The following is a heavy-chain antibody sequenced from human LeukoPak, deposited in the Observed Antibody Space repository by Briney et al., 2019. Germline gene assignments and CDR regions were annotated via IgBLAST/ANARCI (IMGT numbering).Heavy chain of an antibody. J-gene: IGHJ4*02. V-gene: IGHV4-59*08. CDR2: IYYSGST. CDR3: ARQRYDILTGHKRSNFDY. D-gene: IGHD3-9*01. CDR1: GGSISSYY. Sequence: SETLSLTCTVSGGSISSYYWSWIRQPPGKGLEWIGYIYYSGSTNYNPSLKSRVTISVDTSKNQFSLKLSPVTAADTAVYYCARQRYDILTGHKRSNFDYWGQGTLVTVSS.